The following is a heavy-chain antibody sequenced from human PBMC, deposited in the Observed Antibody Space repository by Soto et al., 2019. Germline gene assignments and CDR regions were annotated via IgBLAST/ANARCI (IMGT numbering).Heavy chain of an antibody. V-gene: IGHV1-8*01. D-gene: IGHD3-3*01. CDR3: ARVRLITRFGVLHLYDAFDI. Sequence: GASVKVSCKASGYTFTSYDINWVRQATGQGLEWMGWMNPNSGNTGYAQKFQGRVTMTRNTSISTAYMELSSLRYEDTAVYYCARVRLITRFGVLHLYDAFDIWGQGNMVTVS. CDR1: GYTFTSYD. CDR2: MNPNSGNT. J-gene: IGHJ3*02.